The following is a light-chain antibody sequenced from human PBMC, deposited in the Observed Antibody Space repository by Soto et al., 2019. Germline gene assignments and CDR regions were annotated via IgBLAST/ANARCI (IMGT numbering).Light chain of an antibody. Sequence: DILMTQSPDSLAVSLGERATINCKSSQSVLYSSNNKNYLAWYQQKPGQPPKLLIYWASTRESGVPDRFSGSGSGTDFTLTISSLQAEDVAIYYCLQYYNIRTFGQGTKVDIK. CDR2: WAS. J-gene: IGKJ1*01. CDR3: LQYYNIRT. V-gene: IGKV4-1*01. CDR1: QSVLYSSNNKNY.